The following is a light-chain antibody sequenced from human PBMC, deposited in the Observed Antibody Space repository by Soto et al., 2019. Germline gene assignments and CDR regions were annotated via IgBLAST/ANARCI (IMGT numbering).Light chain of an antibody. CDR1: HCIITY. Sequence: DIQLTQSPSSLSASVGDRVTITCRASHCIITYLNWYQQKPGKAPNLLIYSSSTLQSGVPSRFSGSGSGTDFTLTISSLQPEDFATYYCQQSFSSRWTFGQGAMV. J-gene: IGKJ1*01. CDR3: QQSFSSRWT. CDR2: SSS. V-gene: IGKV1-39*01.